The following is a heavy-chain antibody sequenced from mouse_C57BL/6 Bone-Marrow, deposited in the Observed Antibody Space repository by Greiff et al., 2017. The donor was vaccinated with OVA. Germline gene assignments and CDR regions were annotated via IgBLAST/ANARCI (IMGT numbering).Heavy chain of an antibody. CDR2: INPTNGGT. D-gene: IGHD2-4*01. Sequence: VQLQQSGPELVKPGASVKISCKASGYTFTDSYMNWVKQSHGKSLEWIGDINPTNGGTSYNQKFKGKATLTVDQSSSTAYMELRSLTSEASAVYYCSHVYYDYDGAFYFWGQGNSPTVTS. J-gene: IGHJ2*03. V-gene: IGHV1-26*01. CDR3: SHVYYDYDGAFYF. CDR1: GYTFTDSY.